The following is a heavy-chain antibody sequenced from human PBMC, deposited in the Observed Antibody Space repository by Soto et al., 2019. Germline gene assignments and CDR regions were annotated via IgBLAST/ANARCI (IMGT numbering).Heavy chain of an antibody. J-gene: IGHJ4*02. CDR1: GGSFSGYY. CDR2: INHSGST. V-gene: IGHV4-34*01. D-gene: IGHD1-7*01. CDR3: ARRWGETGTTRLAFDY. Sequence: SETLSLTCAVYGGSFSGYYWSWIRQPPGKGLEWIGEINHSGSTNYNPSLKSRVTISVDTSKNQFSLKLSSVTAADTAVYYCARRWGETGTTRLAFDYWGQGTLVTVS.